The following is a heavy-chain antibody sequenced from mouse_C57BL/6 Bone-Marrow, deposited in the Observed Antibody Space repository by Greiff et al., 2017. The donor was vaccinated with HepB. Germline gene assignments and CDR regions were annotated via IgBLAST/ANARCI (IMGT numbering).Heavy chain of an antibody. CDR2: ISDGGSYT. J-gene: IGHJ2*01. CDR3: ARDRGLRPHYFDY. V-gene: IGHV5-4*01. CDR1: GFTFSSYA. D-gene: IGHD2-4*01. Sequence: DVKLVESGGGLVKPGGSLKLSCAASGFTFSSYAMSWVRQTPEKRLEWVATISDGGSYTYYPDNVKGRFTISRDNAKNNLYLQMSHLKSEDTAMYYCARDRGLRPHYFDYWGQGTTLTVSS.